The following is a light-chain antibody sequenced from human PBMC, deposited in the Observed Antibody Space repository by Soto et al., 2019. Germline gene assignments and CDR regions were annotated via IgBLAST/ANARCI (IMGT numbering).Light chain of an antibody. J-gene: IGLJ1*01. CDR2: EGS. CDR1: SSDVGSYYL. Sequence: QSALTQPASVSGSPGQSITISCTGTSSDVGSYYLVSWYQQHPGKAPKLMIYEGSKRPSGVSNRFSGSKSGNTASLTISGLQAEDEADYYCCSYAGGSTLYVFVTGTKLTVL. CDR3: CSYAGGSTLYV. V-gene: IGLV2-23*01.